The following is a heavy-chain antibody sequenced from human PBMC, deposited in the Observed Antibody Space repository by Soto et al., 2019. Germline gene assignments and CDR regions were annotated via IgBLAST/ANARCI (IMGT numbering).Heavy chain of an antibody. CDR3: ARRARPDFYYMDV. J-gene: IGHJ6*03. D-gene: IGHD6-6*01. CDR2: ISSNGVGT. Sequence: GGSLRLSCAASGFTRGDHARDWVRQAPGKGLEYVSGISSNGVGTYYANSVQGRFTISRDNSKNTVYLQMGSLRPEDMAVYYCARRARPDFYYMDVWGKGTTVTVSS. CDR1: GFTRGDHA. V-gene: IGHV3-64*01.